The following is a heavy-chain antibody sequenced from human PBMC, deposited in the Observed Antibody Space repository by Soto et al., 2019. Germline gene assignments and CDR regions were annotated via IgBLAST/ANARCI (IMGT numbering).Heavy chain of an antibody. CDR1: GFTFSTSA. CDR2: ISGSGGTT. D-gene: IGHD3-22*01. CDR3: AKSPPSSGISQPYDY. Sequence: EVQLLESGGGLVQPGGSLRLSCAGSGFTFSTSAMGWVRQAPGKGLECVSAISGSGGTTYYADSVKGRFTISRDYSKNTLYLHINSMSAEDTAVYYCAKSPPSSGISQPYDYWGQGTLVTVSS. V-gene: IGHV3-23*01. J-gene: IGHJ4*02.